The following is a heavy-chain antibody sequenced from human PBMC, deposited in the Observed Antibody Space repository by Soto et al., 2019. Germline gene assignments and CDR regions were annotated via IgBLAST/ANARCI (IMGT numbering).Heavy chain of an antibody. Sequence: ASVKVSCKASGDTFTSYEINWVRQATGQGLEWMGWMNPNSGNTGYAQKFQGRVTMTRNTSISTGYMELSSLRSEDTAVYYCARLGYCSGGSRRPRNWFDPWGQGTLVTVSS. CDR2: MNPNSGNT. CDR1: GDTFTSYE. CDR3: ARLGYCSGGSRRPRNWFDP. D-gene: IGHD2-15*01. V-gene: IGHV1-8*01. J-gene: IGHJ5*02.